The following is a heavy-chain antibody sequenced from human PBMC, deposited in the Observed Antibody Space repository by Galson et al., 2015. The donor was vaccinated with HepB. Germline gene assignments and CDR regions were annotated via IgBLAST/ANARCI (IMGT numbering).Heavy chain of an antibody. V-gene: IGHV3-23*01. J-gene: IGHJ6*02. CDR1: GFTFSSYA. Sequence: SLRLSCAASGFTFSSYAMSWVRQAPGKGLEWVSAISGSGGSTYYADSVKGRFTISRDNSKNTLYLQMNSLRAEDTAVYYCAKCIGSSNYEDIKYYYYYYGMDVWGQGTTVTVSS. D-gene: IGHD4-11*01. CDR2: ISGSGGST. CDR3: AKCIGSSNYEDIKYYYYYYGMDV.